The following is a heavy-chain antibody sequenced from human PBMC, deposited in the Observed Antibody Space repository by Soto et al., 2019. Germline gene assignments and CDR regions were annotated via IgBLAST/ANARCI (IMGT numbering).Heavy chain of an antibody. CDR2: INHSGST. CDR1: GGSFSGYY. J-gene: IGHJ6*03. D-gene: IGHD2-15*01. CDR3: ARSPCSVGSCYNYYSYHIYF. V-gene: IGHV4-34*01. Sequence: TETLSLTCAVYGGSFSGYYWSWIRQPPGKGLEWIGEINHSGSTNYNPSLKSRVTISVDTSKNQFSLKLSSVTAADTAVYYCARSPCSVGSCYNYYSYHIYFSTQRTTVPGSS.